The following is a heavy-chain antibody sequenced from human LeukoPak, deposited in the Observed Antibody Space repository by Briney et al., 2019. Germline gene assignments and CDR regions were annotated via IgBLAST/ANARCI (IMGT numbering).Heavy chain of an antibody. Sequence: GASVKVSCKASGYTFTSYDINWVRQATGQGLEWMGWMNPNSGNTGYAQKFQGRVTMTRNTSISTAYMELSSLRSEDTAVYYCARGGHYYGSGRLNDGMDVWGQGTTVTVSS. D-gene: IGHD3-10*01. J-gene: IGHJ6*02. CDR2: MNPNSGNT. V-gene: IGHV1-8*01. CDR1: GYTFTSYD. CDR3: ARGGHYYGSGRLNDGMDV.